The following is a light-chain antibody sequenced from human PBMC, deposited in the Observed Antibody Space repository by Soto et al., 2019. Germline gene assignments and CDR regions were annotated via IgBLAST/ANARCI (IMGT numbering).Light chain of an antibody. Sequence: DIQMPQYTSTLSASVGDRVTITCRASQSISSWLAWYQQKPGKAPKLLIYDASSLESGVPSRFSGSGSGTEFTLTISSLQPDDFATYYCQQYNSYSPTFGQGTKVDI. J-gene: IGKJ1*01. V-gene: IGKV1-5*01. CDR2: DAS. CDR3: QQYNSYSPT. CDR1: QSISSW.